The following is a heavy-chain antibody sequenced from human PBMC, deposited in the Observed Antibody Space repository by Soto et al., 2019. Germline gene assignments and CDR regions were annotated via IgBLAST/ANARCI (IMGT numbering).Heavy chain of an antibody. Sequence: GGSLRLSCAASGFTFSSYAMSWVRQAPGKGLEWVSAISGSGGSTYYADSVKGRFTISRDNSKNTLYLQMNSLRAEDTAVYYCAKDILLWFGEVGSMDVWGQGTTVTVSS. CDR2: ISGSGGST. D-gene: IGHD3-10*01. J-gene: IGHJ6*02. V-gene: IGHV3-23*01. CDR3: AKDILLWFGEVGSMDV. CDR1: GFTFSSYA.